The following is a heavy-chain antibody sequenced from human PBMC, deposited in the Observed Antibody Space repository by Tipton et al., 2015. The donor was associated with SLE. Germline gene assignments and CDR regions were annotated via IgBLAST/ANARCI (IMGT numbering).Heavy chain of an antibody. D-gene: IGHD3-22*01. CDR1: GYSFTTYW. V-gene: IGHV5-51*01. CDR3: ARSRSSGGGLDY. J-gene: IGHJ4*02. CDR2: IYPGYSHT. Sequence: QLVQSGAEVKKPGESLKISCKGSGYSFTTYWIGWVRQMPGKGLEWMGIIYPGYSHTRYSPSFHGQVTISADKSINTAYLQWSSLKASDSAIYYCARSRSSGGGLDYWGQGTLVTVSS.